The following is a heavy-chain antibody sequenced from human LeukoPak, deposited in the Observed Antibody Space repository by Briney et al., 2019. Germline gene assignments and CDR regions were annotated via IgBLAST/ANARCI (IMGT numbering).Heavy chain of an antibody. CDR1: GFTFGSFG. CDR3: ARGGGYYGSGLY. D-gene: IGHD3-10*01. CDR2: ISSSGSTI. J-gene: IGHJ4*02. V-gene: IGHV3-48*04. Sequence: GGSLRLSCAASGFTFGSFGMNWVRQAPGKGLEWVSYISSSGSTIYYADSVKGRFTISRDNAKNSLYLQMNSLRAEDTAVYYCARGGGYYGSGLYWGQGTLVTVSS.